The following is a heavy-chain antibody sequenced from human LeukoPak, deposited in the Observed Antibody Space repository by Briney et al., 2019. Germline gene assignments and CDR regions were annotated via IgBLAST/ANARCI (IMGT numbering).Heavy chain of an antibody. D-gene: IGHD3-16*01. Sequence: SETLSLTCTVSGGSISGSSYYWSWIRQPPGKGLEWIGEINHSGSTNYNPSLKSRVTISVDTSKNQFSLKLSSVTAADTAVYYCAREYVYYYYYYYGMDVWGQGTTVTVSS. CDR1: GGSISGSSYY. V-gene: IGHV4-39*07. CDR3: AREYVYYYYYYYGMDV. CDR2: INHSGST. J-gene: IGHJ6*02.